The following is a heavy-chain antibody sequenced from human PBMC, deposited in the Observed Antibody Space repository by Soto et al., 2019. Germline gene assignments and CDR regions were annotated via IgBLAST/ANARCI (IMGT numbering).Heavy chain of an antibody. D-gene: IGHD3-10*01. V-gene: IGHV3-30*18. CDR3: AKAVDITVRGVPPSDY. CDR2: ISYDGKNK. CDR1: GFIFNRYG. Sequence: QVQLVESGGGVVQPGRSLRLSCAASGFIFNRYGMHWVRQAPGKGLEWVSVISYDGKNKYYADSAKGRFTISSDNSKNTLYLQMNSLRAEDTAVYYCAKAVDITVRGVPPSDYWGQGTLVTVSS. J-gene: IGHJ4*02.